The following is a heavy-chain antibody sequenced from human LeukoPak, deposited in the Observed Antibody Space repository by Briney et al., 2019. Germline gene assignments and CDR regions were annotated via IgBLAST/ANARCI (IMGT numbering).Heavy chain of an antibody. J-gene: IGHJ6*03. CDR2: ISDYNGNT. Sequence: GASVKVSCKASGYTFTSYGISWVRQAPGQGLEWMGWISDYNGNTNYAQKLQGRVTMTTDTSTSTAYLELRRLRSDDTAVYYCARDLVRGVFYYYYYMDVWGKGTTVTVSS. D-gene: IGHD3-10*02. V-gene: IGHV1-18*01. CDR1: GYTFTSYG. CDR3: ARDLVRGVFYYYYYMDV.